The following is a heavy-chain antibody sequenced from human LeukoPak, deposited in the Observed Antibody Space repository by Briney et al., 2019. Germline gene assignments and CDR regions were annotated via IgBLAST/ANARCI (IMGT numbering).Heavy chain of an antibody. V-gene: IGHV3-23*01. Sequence: GGSLRLSCAASGFNSNDYVMSWVRQAPGKGLKWVSSISGSGRSLYYADSIKGRFNISRDNSKHILYLQMDSLRAEDTAIYYCATEVVYWGQGALVTVSS. CDR1: GFNSNDYV. CDR2: ISGSGRSL. J-gene: IGHJ4*02. CDR3: ATEVVY.